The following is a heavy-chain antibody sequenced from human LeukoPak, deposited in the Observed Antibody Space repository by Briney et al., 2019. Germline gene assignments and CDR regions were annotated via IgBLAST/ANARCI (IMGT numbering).Heavy chain of an antibody. CDR2: INHSGST. CDR3: ARGRSDSEGNYYFDY. D-gene: IGHD2-21*01. CDR1: GDSISSGFYF. Sequence: PSETLSLTCTVSGDSISSGFYFWGWIRQPPGKGLEWIGEINHSGSTNYNPSLKSRVTISVDTSKNQFSLKLSSVPAADTAVYYCARGRSDSEGNYYFDYWGQGTLVTVSS. V-gene: IGHV4-39*07. J-gene: IGHJ4*02.